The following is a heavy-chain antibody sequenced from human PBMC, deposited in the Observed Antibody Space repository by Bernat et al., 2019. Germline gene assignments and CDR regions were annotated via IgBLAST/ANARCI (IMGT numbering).Heavy chain of an antibody. J-gene: IGHJ4*02. CDR2: IIPTSTI. Sequence: EVQLVESGGGSLQPGGSLRLSCVASGFTFSSYHMNWVRQAPGKGLEWGSYIIPTSTIYYADAVEGRVTSSRDNAKNSLYLQMNSLRDEDTAVYYGAREGEGIAVAGVWRQFDYWGQGTMVTVSS. V-gene: IGHV3-48*02. CDR3: AREGEGIAVAGVWRQFDY. D-gene: IGHD6-19*01. CDR1: GFTFSSYH.